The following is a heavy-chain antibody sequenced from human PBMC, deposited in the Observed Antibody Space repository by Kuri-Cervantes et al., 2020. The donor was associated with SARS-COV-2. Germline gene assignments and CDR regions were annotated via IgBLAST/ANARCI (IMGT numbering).Heavy chain of an antibody. CDR2: ISYDGSNK. D-gene: IGHD3-3*01. Sequence: GESLKISCAASGFTFSSYAMHWVRQAPGKGLEWVAVISYDGSNKYYADSVKGRFTISRDNSKNTLYLQMNSLRAEDTAVYYCAKMEGGFLEWTRIDYWGQGTLVTVSS. J-gene: IGHJ4*02. CDR1: GFTFSSYA. CDR3: AKMEGGFLEWTRIDY. V-gene: IGHV3-30-3*02.